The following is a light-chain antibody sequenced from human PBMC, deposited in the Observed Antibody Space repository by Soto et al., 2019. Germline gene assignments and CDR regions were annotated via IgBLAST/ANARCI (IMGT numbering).Light chain of an antibody. CDR2: DAS. V-gene: IGKV1-5*01. J-gene: IGKJ2*01. CDR3: HQYDSYPYT. Sequence: DILMTQSPSILSASVGDTVTITCRASQSISKWVAWYQQRAGKAPTALIFDASNAEKGVPSRFSGSGSGTEFTLIISGLQPEDFAIYYCHQYDSYPYTFGQGTKLEI. CDR1: QSISKW.